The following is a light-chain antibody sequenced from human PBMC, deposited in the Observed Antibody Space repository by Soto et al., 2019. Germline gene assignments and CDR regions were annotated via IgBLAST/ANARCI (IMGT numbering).Light chain of an antibody. J-gene: IGLJ1*01. CDR3: SSYTSSSTQV. CDR1: SGDVGGYNY. Sequence: QSVLTQPASVSGSPGQSITISCTGTSGDVGGYNYVSWYQQHPGKAPKLMIYEVSYRPSGVSNRFSGSKSGNTASLTISGLQAEDEADYYCSSYTSSSTQVFGTGTKVTVL. V-gene: IGLV2-14*01. CDR2: EVS.